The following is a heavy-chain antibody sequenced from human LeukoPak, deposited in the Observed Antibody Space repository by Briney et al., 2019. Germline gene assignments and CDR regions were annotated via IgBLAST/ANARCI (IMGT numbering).Heavy chain of an antibody. J-gene: IGHJ4*02. D-gene: IGHD6-13*01. CDR2: IYYSGST. CDR1: GGSISSYY. CDR3: ARDGEQLVPGYYFDY. V-gene: IGHV4-59*01. Sequence: PSETLSLTCTVSGGSISSYYWSWIRQPPGKGLEWIGYIYYSGSTNYNPSLKSRVTISVDTSKNQFSLKLSSVTAADTAVYYCARDGEQLVPGYYFDYWGQGTLVTVSS.